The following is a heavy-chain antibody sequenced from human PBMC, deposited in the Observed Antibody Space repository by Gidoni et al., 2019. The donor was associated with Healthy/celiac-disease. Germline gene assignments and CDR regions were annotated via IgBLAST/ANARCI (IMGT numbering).Heavy chain of an antibody. J-gene: IGHJ4*02. CDR3: ARVGYYDSIPLSW. D-gene: IGHD3-22*01. V-gene: IGHV3-7*01. CDR2: IKQDGSEK. Sequence: EVQLAESGGGLGQHGGSLRLSCAASGFSVSSYGMSWVRQAPWKGQEWVANIKQDGSEKYYVDSAKGRFTISRDNAKNSLYRQMNGLRAEDTAVYYCARVGYYDSIPLSWWGQGTLVTVSS. CDR1: GFSVSSYG.